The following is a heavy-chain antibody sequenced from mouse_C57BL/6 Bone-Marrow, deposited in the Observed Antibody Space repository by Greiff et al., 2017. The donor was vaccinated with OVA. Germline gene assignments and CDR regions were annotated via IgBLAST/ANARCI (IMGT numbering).Heavy chain of an antibody. D-gene: IGHD3-2*02. CDR1: GYTFTDYY. Sequence: EVQLQQSGPVLVKPGASVKMSCKASGYTFTDYYMNWVKQSHGKSLEWIGVINPYNGGTSYNQKFKGKATLTVDKSSSTAYMELNSLTSEDSAVYYCARRTAQATFAYWGQGTLVTVSA. J-gene: IGHJ3*01. CDR3: ARRTAQATFAY. V-gene: IGHV1-19*01. CDR2: INPYNGGT.